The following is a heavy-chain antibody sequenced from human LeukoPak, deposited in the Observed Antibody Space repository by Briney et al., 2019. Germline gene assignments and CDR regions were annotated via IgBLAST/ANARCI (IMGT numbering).Heavy chain of an antibody. CDR2: IKQDGSKK. CDR3: ARDIHSPTYYDFWSGYYSYAFDI. Sequence: GGSLRLSCVASGFPFSSYWMTWVRQAPGKGLEWVANIKQDGSKKSYVDSVKGRFTISRDNAKNSLYLQMNSLRAEDTAVYYCARDIHSPTYYDFWSGYYSYAFDIWGQGTMVTVSS. CDR1: GFPFSSYW. V-gene: IGHV3-7*03. D-gene: IGHD3-3*01. J-gene: IGHJ3*02.